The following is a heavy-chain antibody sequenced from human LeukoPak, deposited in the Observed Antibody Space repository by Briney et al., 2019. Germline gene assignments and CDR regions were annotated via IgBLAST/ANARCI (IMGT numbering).Heavy chain of an antibody. CDR3: ARQKMGGYAYYYYGMDV. CDR2: IYPGDSGT. CDR1: GYSFTSYW. J-gene: IGHJ6*02. Sequence: GESLKISCKGSGYSFTSYWIGWVRQMPGKGLEWMGIIYPGDSGTRYSPSFQGQVTISADKSISTAYLQWSSLKASDTAMYYCARQKMGGYAYYYYGMDVWGQGTTVTVSS. V-gene: IGHV5-51*01. D-gene: IGHD3-22*01.